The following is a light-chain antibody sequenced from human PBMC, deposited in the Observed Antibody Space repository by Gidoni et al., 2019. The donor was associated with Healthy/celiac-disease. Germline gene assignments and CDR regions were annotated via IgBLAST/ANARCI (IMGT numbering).Light chain of an antibody. J-gene: IGKJ2*01. CDR1: QSLVYSDGNTY. Sequence: DVVMTQSPLSLPVTLGQPASISCRSSQSLVYSDGNTYLNWFQQRPGQSPRRLIYKVSNRDSGVPDRFSGSGSGTDFTLKISRVEAGDVGVYYCMQGTHWPPDDSPYTFXQXTKLEIK. V-gene: IGKV2-30*01. CDR2: KVS. CDR3: MQGTHWPPDDSPYT.